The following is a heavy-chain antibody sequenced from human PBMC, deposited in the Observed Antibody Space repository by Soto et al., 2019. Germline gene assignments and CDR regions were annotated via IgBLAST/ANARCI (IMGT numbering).Heavy chain of an antibody. CDR2: INHSGST. D-gene: IGHD2-15*01. Sequence: PSATLSLTCAVYGGSFSGYYWSWIRQPPGKGLEWVGEINHSGSTNYNPSLKSRVTISVDTSKNQFSLKMSSVTAADTAVYYCARARISYYYYYGMDVWGQGTTVTVSS. CDR1: GGSFSGYY. J-gene: IGHJ6*02. CDR3: ARARISYYYYYGMDV. V-gene: IGHV4-34*01.